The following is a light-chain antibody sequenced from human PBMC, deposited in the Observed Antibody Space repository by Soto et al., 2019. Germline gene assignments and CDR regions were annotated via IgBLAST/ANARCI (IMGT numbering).Light chain of an antibody. CDR2: GAF. CDR1: QSIRNNY. V-gene: IGKV3-20*01. J-gene: IGKJ2*01. Sequence: DTVLTQSPGILSLSPGERATLYCRTSQSIRNNYLAWYQQTAGRPPRLLIYGAFNRAGGVPDRFSGSVSGTDFTLTISRLEPEDFAVYYCQQYGDSPRTVGQGTKLEIK. CDR3: QQYGDSPRT.